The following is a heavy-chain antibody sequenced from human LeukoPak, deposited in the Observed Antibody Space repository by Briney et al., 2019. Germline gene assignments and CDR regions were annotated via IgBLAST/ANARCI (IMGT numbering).Heavy chain of an antibody. CDR3: ARGIRSYYDSSGIYYFDY. V-gene: IGHV4-34*01. CDR2: INHSGST. Sequence: MPSETLSLTCAVYGGSFGGYYWSWIRQPPGKGLEWIGEINHSGSTNYNPSLKSRVTISVDTSKNQFSLKLSSVTAADTAVYYCARGIRSYYDSSGIYYFDYWGQGTLVTVSS. J-gene: IGHJ4*02. D-gene: IGHD3-22*01. CDR1: GGSFGGYY.